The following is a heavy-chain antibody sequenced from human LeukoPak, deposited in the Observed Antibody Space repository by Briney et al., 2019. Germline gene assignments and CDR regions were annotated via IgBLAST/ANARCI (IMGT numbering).Heavy chain of an antibody. Sequence: GGSLRLSCAASGFTFSSYAMHCVPPAPGKGLEWVAVISYDGSNKYYADSVKGRFTISRDNSKNTLYLQMNSLRAEDTAVYYCAREESAFDIWGQGTMVTVSS. CDR2: ISYDGSNK. CDR3: AREESAFDI. CDR1: GFTFSSYA. J-gene: IGHJ3*02. V-gene: IGHV3-30*04. D-gene: IGHD2/OR15-2a*01.